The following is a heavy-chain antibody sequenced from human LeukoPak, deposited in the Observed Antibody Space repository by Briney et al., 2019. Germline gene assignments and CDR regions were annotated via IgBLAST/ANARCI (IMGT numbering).Heavy chain of an antibody. Sequence: PSETLSLTCAVSGGSISSGGYSWSWIRQPPGKGLEWIAYMYYTGNTYYNPSLKSRVTISVDTSKNQFSLKLSSVTAADTAVYYCARGGDILTGYSGFDYWGQGTLVTVSS. CDR1: GGSISSGGYS. J-gene: IGHJ4*02. D-gene: IGHD3-9*01. V-gene: IGHV4-30-4*07. CDR3: ARGGDILTGYSGFDY. CDR2: MYYTGNT.